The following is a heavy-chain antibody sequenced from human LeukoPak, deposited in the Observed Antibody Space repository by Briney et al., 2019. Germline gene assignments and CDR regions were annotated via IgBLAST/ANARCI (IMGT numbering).Heavy chain of an antibody. CDR2: INPNSGGA. J-gene: IGHJ4*02. V-gene: IGHV1-2*02. CDR1: GYTFTGYY. D-gene: IGHD3-3*01. CDR3: ARVRTLRFLEWLLWY. Sequence: ASVKVSCKASGYTFTGYYMHWVRQAPGQGLEWMGWINPNSGGANYAQGFQGRVTMTRDTSISTAYMELSRLRSDDTAVYYCARVRTLRFLEWLLWYWGQGTLVTVSS.